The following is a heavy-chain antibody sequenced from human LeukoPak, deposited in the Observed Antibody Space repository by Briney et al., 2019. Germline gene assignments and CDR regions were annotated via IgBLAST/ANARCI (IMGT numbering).Heavy chain of an antibody. J-gene: IGHJ6*03. D-gene: IGHD6-13*01. V-gene: IGHV3-23*01. Sequence: GGSLRLSCAASGFTFSSYGMSWVRQAPGKGLEWVSAISGSGGSTYYADSVKGRFTISRDNAKNSLYLQMNSLRAEDTAVYYCARDVESSSWANYYYYYYMDVWGKGTTVTVSS. CDR1: GFTFSSYG. CDR3: ARDVESSSWANYYYYYYMDV. CDR2: ISGSGGST.